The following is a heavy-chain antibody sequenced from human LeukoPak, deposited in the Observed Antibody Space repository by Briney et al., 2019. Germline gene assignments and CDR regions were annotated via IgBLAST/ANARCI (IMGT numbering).Heavy chain of an antibody. Sequence: GESLKISCKGSGYSFTSYWISWVRQMPGKGLERMGRIDPSDSYTNYSPSFQGHVTISADKSISPAYLQWSSLKASDTAMYYCARRLSGSYYWFDPWGQGTLVTVSS. J-gene: IGHJ5*02. D-gene: IGHD1-26*01. CDR2: IDPSDSYT. CDR3: ARRLSGSYYWFDP. CDR1: GYSFTSYW. V-gene: IGHV5-10-1*01.